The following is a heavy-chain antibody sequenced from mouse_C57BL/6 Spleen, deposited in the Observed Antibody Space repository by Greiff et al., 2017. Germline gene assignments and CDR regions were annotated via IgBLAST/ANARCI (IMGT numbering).Heavy chain of an antibody. V-gene: IGHV1-5*01. CDR3: TRGENDYGGYAMDY. CDR2: IYPGNSDT. Sequence: EVQLQQSGTVLARPGASVKMSCKTSGYTFTSYWMHWVKQRPGQGLEWIGAIYPGNSDTSHNQKFKGKAKLTAITSASTAYMELSSLTNEDSAVYYCTRGENDYGGYAMDYWGQGTSVTVSS. CDR1: GYTFTSYW. J-gene: IGHJ4*01. D-gene: IGHD2-4*01.